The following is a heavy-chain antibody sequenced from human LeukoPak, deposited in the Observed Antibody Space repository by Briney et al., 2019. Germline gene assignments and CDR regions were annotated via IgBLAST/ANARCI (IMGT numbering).Heavy chain of an antibody. V-gene: IGHV3-23*01. CDR3: AKPPGWDTYDFFFPPPEYFQH. D-gene: IGHD3-3*01. Sequence: GRSLRLSCAASGFTFSSYAMSWVRQAPGKGLEWVSAISGSGGSTYYADSVKGRFTISRDNSKNTLYLQMNSLRAEDTAVYYCAKPPGWDTYDFFFPPPEYFQHWGQGTLVTVSS. J-gene: IGHJ1*01. CDR1: GFTFSSYA. CDR2: ISGSGGST.